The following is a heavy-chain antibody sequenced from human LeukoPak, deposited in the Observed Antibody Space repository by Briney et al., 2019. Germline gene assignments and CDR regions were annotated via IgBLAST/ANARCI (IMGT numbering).Heavy chain of an antibody. D-gene: IGHD5-24*01. J-gene: IGHJ4*02. CDR3: VRWVGDGSDY. V-gene: IGHV3-7*01. CDR1: GFTFGGYW. Sequence: GGALRLSCAASGFTFGGYWMSWVRQTPGKGLEWLANIKQDGSDKYYVDSVKGRFTISRDNAKNSLYLQMNNLRAEDSAVYYCVRWVGDGSDYWGQGTLVTVSS. CDR2: IKQDGSDK.